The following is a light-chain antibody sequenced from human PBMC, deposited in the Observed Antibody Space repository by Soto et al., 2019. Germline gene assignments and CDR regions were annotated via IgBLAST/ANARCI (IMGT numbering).Light chain of an antibody. CDR2: ENN. J-gene: IGLJ2*01. CDR1: SGSIASNY. V-gene: IGLV6-57*02. Sequence: NFMLTQPHSVSESPGKTVTISCTGSSGSIASNYVQWYQQRPGSAPTTVIYENNQRPSGVPDRFSGSIDSSSNSASLTISGLNTEDEADYYCQSYDSVNVLFGGGTQLTVL. CDR3: QSYDSVNVL.